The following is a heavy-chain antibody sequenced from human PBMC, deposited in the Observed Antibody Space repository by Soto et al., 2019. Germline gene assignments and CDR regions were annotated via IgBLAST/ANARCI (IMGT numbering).Heavy chain of an antibody. CDR1: GFTFSSYA. CDR2: ISYDGSNK. V-gene: IGHV3-30-3*01. D-gene: IGHD6-19*01. CDR3: ARAQGFRSWQWRAPLDY. J-gene: IGHJ4*02. Sequence: QVQLVESGGGVVQPGRSLRLSCAASGFTFSSYAMHWVRQAPGKGLEWVAVISYDGSNKYYADSVKGRFTISRDNSKNTLYLQMNSLRAEDTAVYYCARAQGFRSWQWRAPLDYWGQGTLVTVSS.